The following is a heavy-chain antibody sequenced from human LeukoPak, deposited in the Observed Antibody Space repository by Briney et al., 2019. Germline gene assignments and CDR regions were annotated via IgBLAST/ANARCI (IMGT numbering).Heavy chain of an antibody. J-gene: IGHJ4*01. CDR3: ARSAYYDRSGYYHDY. V-gene: IGHV3-74*01. Sequence: GGSLRLSCAASGFTFSRYWIHWVRQAPGKGLVWVSRINTDGSSTTYADSVKGRFTISRDNAKNTLYLQMNSLRAEDTAVYYRARSAYYDRSGYYHDYWGQGTLVTVSS. CDR1: GFTFSRYW. CDR2: INTDGSST. D-gene: IGHD3-22*01.